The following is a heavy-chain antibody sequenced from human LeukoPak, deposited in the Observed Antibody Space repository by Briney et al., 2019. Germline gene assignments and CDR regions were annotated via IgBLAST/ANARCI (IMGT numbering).Heavy chain of an antibody. J-gene: IGHJ4*02. CDR2: IKSKTDGGTT. CDR3: TTYVDYYDSSGYYSLFDY. Sequence: GGSLRLSCAASGFTFSNAWMSWVRQAPGKGLEWVGRIKSKTDGGTTDYAAPVKGRFTISRDDSKNTLYLQMNSLKTEDTAVYYCTTYVDYYDSSGYYSLFDYWGQGTLVTVSS. D-gene: IGHD3-22*01. V-gene: IGHV3-15*01. CDR1: GFTFSNAW.